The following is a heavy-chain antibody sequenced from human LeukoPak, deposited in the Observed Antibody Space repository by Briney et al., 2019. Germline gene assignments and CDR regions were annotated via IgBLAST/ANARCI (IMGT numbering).Heavy chain of an antibody. D-gene: IGHD3-10*01. CDR2: LSHSGST. Sequence: SETLSLTCTVSAYSISSGYYWGWIRQPPGKGLEWIGSLSHSGSTFYNPSLKSRVTISVDTSKNQFSLKLSSVTAADTAVYYCARWGSGTYYLNWFDPWGQGTLVTVSS. V-gene: IGHV4-38-2*02. CDR1: AYSISSGYY. CDR3: ARWGSGTYYLNWFDP. J-gene: IGHJ5*02.